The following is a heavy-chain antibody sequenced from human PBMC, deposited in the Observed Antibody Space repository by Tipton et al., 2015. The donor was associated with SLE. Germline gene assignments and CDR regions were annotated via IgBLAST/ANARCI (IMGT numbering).Heavy chain of an antibody. D-gene: IGHD3-9*01. J-gene: IGHJ6*02. Sequence: TLSLACTVSGGSIFTSYWSWIRQPPGKGLEWIAYIYTNGDSDYNPSLKSRVTMSIDTSNNQFSLKLISVAAADTAVYYCARGSPGRSEGHYKDYHYGIDVWGQGTTVTVSS. CDR3: ARGSPGRSEGHYKDYHYGIDV. CDR1: GGSIFTSY. CDR2: IYTNGDS. V-gene: IGHV4-4*08.